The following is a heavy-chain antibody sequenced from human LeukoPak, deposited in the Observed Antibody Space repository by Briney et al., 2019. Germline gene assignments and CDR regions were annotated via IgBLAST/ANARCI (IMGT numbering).Heavy chain of an antibody. CDR2: IYPRDSRT. D-gene: IGHD2-2*01. V-gene: IGHV5-51*01. J-gene: IGHJ4*02. CDR3: ARHLSDITSSPNY. CDR1: GYSFTCNW. Sequence: GESLKISCQGSGYSFTCNWIAWVRQMPGKGLEWMGVIYPRDSRTTYSPSFQDQVTISADKSISTAYLQWTSLKASDTAMYYCARHLSDITSSPNYWGPGTLVTVSS.